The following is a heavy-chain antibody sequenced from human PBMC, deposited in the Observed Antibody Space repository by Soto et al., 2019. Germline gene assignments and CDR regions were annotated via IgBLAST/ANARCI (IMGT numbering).Heavy chain of an antibody. D-gene: IGHD2-15*01. CDR1: GYTFSNYG. J-gene: IGHJ1*01. CDR2: LNAHNGNT. V-gene: IGHV1-18*01. Sequence: GASVKVSCKASGYTFSNYGVSWVRRAPGHGLEWVGWLNAHNGNTNYAQNFQGRVTMTTDTSTSTAYMELRSLRSDDTAVYYCASTALDCGGVTCYFLQYLHHWG. CDR3: ASTALDCGGVTCYFLQYLHH.